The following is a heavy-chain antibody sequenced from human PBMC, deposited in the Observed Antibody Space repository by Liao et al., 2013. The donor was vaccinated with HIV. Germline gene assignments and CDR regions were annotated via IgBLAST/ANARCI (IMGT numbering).Heavy chain of an antibody. J-gene: IGHJ4*02. V-gene: IGHV4-61*02. CDR1: SGSISSGSYY. CDR2: IYASGST. CDR3: ASSWSSAYFDY. D-gene: IGHD3-22*01. Sequence: QVHLQESGPGLLKPSQTLSLTCTVSSGSISSGSYYWNWIRQPAGKGLEWVGRIYASGSTNYNSSLKGRVAMSVDTSKNHFSLKLSSVTAADTAVYYCASSWSSAYFDYWGQGTLVTVSS.